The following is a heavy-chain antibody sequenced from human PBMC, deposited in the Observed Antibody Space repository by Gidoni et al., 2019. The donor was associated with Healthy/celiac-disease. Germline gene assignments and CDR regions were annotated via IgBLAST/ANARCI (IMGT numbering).Heavy chain of an antibody. Sequence: EVQLVESGGGLVQPGGSLRLSCAASGFTFSSYWMSWVRQAPGKGLEWVANIKQDGSEKYYVDSVKGRFTISRDNAKNSLYLQMNSLRAEDTAVYYCARVESGYSYGFGLGEVDYWGQGTLVTVSS. CDR2: IKQDGSEK. V-gene: IGHV3-7*04. CDR3: ARVESGYSYGFGLGEVDY. D-gene: IGHD5-18*01. J-gene: IGHJ4*02. CDR1: GFTFSSYW.